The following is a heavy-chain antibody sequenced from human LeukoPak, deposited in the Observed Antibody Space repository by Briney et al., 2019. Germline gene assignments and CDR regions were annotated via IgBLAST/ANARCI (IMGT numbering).Heavy chain of an antibody. CDR3: ARAPSIAARPYYMDV. Sequence: ASVKVSCKASGYTFTSYGISWVRQAPGQGLEWMGWISAYNGNTNYAQKLQGRVTMTTDTSTSTAYMELSSLRSEDTAVYYCARAPSIAARPYYMDVWGKGTTVTVSS. CDR2: ISAYNGNT. V-gene: IGHV1-18*01. J-gene: IGHJ6*03. D-gene: IGHD6-6*01. CDR1: GYTFTSYG.